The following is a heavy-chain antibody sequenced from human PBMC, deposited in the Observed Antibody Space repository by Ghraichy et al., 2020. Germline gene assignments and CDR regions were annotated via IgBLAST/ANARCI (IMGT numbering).Heavy chain of an antibody. Sequence: GGSLRLSCAASGFTFDDYAMHWVRQAPGKGLEWVSGISWNSGSIGYADSVKGRFTISRDNAKNSLYLQMNSLRAEDTALYYCAKDIFKYGDYPVGWFDPWGQRTLITVSS. D-gene: IGHD4-17*01. CDR1: GFTFDDYA. CDR2: ISWNSGSI. CDR3: AKDIFKYGDYPVGWFDP. V-gene: IGHV3-9*01. J-gene: IGHJ5*02.